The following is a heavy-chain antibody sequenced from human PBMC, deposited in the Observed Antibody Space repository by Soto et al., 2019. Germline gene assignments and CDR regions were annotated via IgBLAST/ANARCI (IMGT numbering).Heavy chain of an antibody. CDR2: INPNSGGT. CDR1: GYTFTGYY. Sequence: QVQLVQSGAEVKKPGASVKVSCKASGYTFTGYYMHWVRQAPGQGLEWMGWINPNSGGTNYAQKFQDRVTMTRDTYISKAYMELSRLRSDDTAVYYCARNRVVAAAGPKNWFDPWGQGTLVTVSS. D-gene: IGHD6-13*01. V-gene: IGHV1-2*02. CDR3: ARNRVVAAAGPKNWFDP. J-gene: IGHJ5*02.